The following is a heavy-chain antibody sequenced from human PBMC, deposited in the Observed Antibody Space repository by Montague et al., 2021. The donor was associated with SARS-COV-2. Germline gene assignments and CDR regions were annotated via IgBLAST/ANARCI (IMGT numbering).Heavy chain of an antibody. CDR2: VYQGGTA. V-gene: IGHV4-28*01. CDR3: AKTTSTRRGFDS. D-gene: IGHD3-3*02. J-gene: IGHJ4*02. Sequence: SETLSLTCGVSGYSISSNNWWGWIRQPPGKGLEWIGYVYQGGTAFYDPSLKSRVTMSIDKSKNEFSLELRSVTAMDTAVYYCAKTTSTRRGFDSWGQGTLVIVTS. CDR1: GYSISSNNW.